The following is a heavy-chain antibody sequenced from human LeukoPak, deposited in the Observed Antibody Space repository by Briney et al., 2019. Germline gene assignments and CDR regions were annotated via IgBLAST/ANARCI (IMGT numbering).Heavy chain of an antibody. V-gene: IGHV3-33*01. CDR3: ARAKRETGHFDY. Sequence: GRSLRLSCAASGFTFSSYGMHWVRQAPGKGLEWVAVIWYDGSNKYYADSVKGRFTIFRDNSKNIVYLQMSSLRVEDTAVYYCARAKRETGHFDYWGQGTLVTVSS. J-gene: IGHJ4*02. CDR1: GFTFSSYG. CDR2: IWYDGSNK.